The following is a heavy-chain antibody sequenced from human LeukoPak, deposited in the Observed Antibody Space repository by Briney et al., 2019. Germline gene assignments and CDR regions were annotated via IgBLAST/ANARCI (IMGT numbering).Heavy chain of an antibody. D-gene: IGHD3-22*01. CDR2: IYYSGST. CDR1: GGSISSYY. V-gene: IGHV4-59*01. CDR3: ARSDSSGYYAYYYYYMDV. Sequence: SETLSLTCTVSGGSISSYYWSWIRQPPGKGLEWIGYIYYSGSTNYNPSLKSRVTISVDTSKNQFSLKLSSVTAADTAVYYCARSDSSGYYAYYYYYMDVWGKGTTVTVSS. J-gene: IGHJ6*03.